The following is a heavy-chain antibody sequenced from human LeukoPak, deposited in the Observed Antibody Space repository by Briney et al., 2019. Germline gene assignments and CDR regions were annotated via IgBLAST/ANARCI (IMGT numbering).Heavy chain of an antibody. CDR3: ARDAGNGYDRFDY. CDR2: IKPDGSEI. J-gene: IGHJ4*02. Sequence: PGGSLRLSCEASGFSFSRYWMSWVRQAPVRGLEWVANIKPDGSEIYYVDSVKGRFTISRDNAKNSLYLQMNSLRAEDTAVYYCARDAGNGYDRFDYWGQGTQVTVSS. V-gene: IGHV3-7*01. CDR1: GFSFSRYW. D-gene: IGHD6-25*01.